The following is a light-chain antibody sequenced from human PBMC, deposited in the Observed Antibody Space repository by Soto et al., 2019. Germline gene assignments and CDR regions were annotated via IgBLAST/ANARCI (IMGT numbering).Light chain of an antibody. CDR2: KAS. CDR1: QTISSW. CDR3: QHYNSYSEA. Sequence: DIQMTQSPSTLSGSVGDRVTITCRASQTISSWLDWYQQKPGKAPKLLIYKASTLKSGVPSRFSGSGSGTKFTLTISNLQPDDFATYYCQHYNSYSEAFGQGTKVELK. V-gene: IGKV1-5*03. J-gene: IGKJ1*01.